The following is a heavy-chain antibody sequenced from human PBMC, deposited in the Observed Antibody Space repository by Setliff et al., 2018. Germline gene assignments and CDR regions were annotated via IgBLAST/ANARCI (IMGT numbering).Heavy chain of an antibody. J-gene: IGHJ3*01. D-gene: IGHD1-26*01. V-gene: IGHV1-18*01. Sequence: ASVQVSCKASGYTFTSYGFSWVRQAPGQGLEWMGRISVYNGNTNYGQKYQGRVAMTTDTSTNTVYMELRSLRSDDTAVYFCVREYSGGGLTWGQGTMVTVSS. CDR3: VREYSGGGLT. CDR2: ISVYNGNT. CDR1: GYTFTSYG.